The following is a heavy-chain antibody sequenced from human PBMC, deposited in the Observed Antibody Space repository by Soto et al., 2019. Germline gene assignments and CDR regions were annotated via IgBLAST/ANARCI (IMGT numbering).Heavy chain of an antibody. CDR2: ISYDGSNK. CDR1: GFTFSSYA. J-gene: IGHJ4*02. Sequence: GGSLRLSCAASGFTFSSYAMHWVRQAPGKGLEWVAVISYDGSNKYYADSVKGRFTISRDNSKNTLYLQMNSLRAEDTAVFFFARVWKQLFFAAYFDSWGQETLVTVPS. D-gene: IGHD6-13*01. CDR3: ARVWKQLFFAAYFDS. V-gene: IGHV3-30-3*01.